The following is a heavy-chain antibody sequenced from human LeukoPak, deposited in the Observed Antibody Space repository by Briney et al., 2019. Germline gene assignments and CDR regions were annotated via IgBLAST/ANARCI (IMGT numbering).Heavy chain of an antibody. Sequence: GGSLRLSCAASGFTFSNAWMSWVRQAPGKGLEWVGRIKSKTDGGTTDYAAPVKGRFTISRDDSKNTLYLQMNSLKTEDTAVYYCTTLYYDFWIERGNWGQGTMVTVSS. D-gene: IGHD3-3*01. V-gene: IGHV3-15*01. J-gene: IGHJ3*01. CDR1: GFTFSNAW. CDR2: IKSKTDGGTT. CDR3: TTLYYDFWIERGN.